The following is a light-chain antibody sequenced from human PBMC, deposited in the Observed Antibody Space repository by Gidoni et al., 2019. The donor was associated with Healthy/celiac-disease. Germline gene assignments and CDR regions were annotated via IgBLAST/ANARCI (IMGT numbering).Light chain of an antibody. Sequence: DILMTQSPDSLALSLGERATINCKSTQSVLDSSKNKNFLAWYQQKAGQPPKLLIDGASTRESGVPERFSGSGSGTDFSLIISGLQAEDVALYYCQQYYTVPHTFGQGTKVEIK. CDR1: QSVLDSSKNKNF. V-gene: IGKV4-1*01. J-gene: IGKJ1*01. CDR2: GAS. CDR3: QQYYTVPHT.